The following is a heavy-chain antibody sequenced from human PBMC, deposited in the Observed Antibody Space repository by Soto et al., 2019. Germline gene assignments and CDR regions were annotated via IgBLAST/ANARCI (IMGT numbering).Heavy chain of an antibody. CDR3: AKDLQGEGFASYGMGV. CDR1: GFTFNSYA. V-gene: IGHV3-23*01. CDR2: ITGSGAST. D-gene: IGHD1-26*01. Sequence: DVQVLESGGGLVQPGGSLRLTCATSGFTFNSYAIYWVRQAPGTGLEWVSAITGSGASTYYAESVRGRFTISRDNSKNTVFLQINNLRAEDTARYDCAKDLQGEGFASYGMGVWGQGTTVSGSS. J-gene: IGHJ6*02.